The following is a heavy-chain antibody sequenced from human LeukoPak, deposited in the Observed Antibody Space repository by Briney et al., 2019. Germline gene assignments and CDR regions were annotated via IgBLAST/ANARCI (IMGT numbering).Heavy chain of an antibody. D-gene: IGHD2-15*01. J-gene: IGHJ6*02. CDR3: ARAVGYCSGGSCQRAYYYYYGMDV. Sequence: PSETLSLTCAVYGGSFSDYYWNWIRQPPGKGLEWIGEINHNENTNYNPSLKSRVTISVDTSKNQFSLKLSSVTAADTAVYYCARAVGYCSGGSCQRAYYYYYGMDVWGQGTTVTVSS. CDR2: INHNENT. CDR1: GGSFSDYY. V-gene: IGHV4-34*01.